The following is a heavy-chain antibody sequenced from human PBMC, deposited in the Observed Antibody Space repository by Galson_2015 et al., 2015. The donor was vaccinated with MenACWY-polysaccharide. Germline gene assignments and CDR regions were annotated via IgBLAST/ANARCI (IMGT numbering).Heavy chain of an antibody. CDR2: INPNSGGT. V-gene: IGHV1-2*02. D-gene: IGHD2-8*01. CDR1: GYTFTGYY. Sequence: SVKVSCKASGYTFTGYYMHWVRQAPGQGLEWMGWINPNSGGTNYAQKFQGRVTMTRDTSISTAYMELSRLRSDDTAVYYCARDGGGDIVLMAWTWGQGTLVTVSS. CDR3: ARDGGGDIVLMAWT. J-gene: IGHJ5*02.